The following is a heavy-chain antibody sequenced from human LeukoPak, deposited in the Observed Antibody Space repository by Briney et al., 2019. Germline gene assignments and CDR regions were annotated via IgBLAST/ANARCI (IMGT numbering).Heavy chain of an antibody. CDR3: ARQYEDYYYGMDV. CDR2: INPNSGGT. V-gene: IGHV1-2*02. J-gene: IGHJ6*02. CDR1: GYTFTGYY. Sequence: ASVKVSRKASGYTFTGYYMHWVRQAPGQGLEWMGWINPNSGGTNCAQKFQSRVTMTRDTSISTAYMELSRLRSDNTAVYYCARQYEDYYYGMDVWGQGTTVTVSS. D-gene: IGHD2-8*01.